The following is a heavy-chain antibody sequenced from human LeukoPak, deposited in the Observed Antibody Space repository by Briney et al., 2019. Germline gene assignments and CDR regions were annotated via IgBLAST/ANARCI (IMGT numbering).Heavy chain of an antibody. CDR3: ARRAVAGTAVGDY. D-gene: IGHD6-19*01. CDR1: GGTFSSYA. Sequence: GASVKVSCKASGGTFSSYAISWVRQAPGQGLEWMGGIIPIFGTANYAQKFQGRVTITAGESTSTAYMELSSLRSEDTAVYYCARRAVAGTAVGDYWGQGTLVTVSS. CDR2: IIPIFGTA. J-gene: IGHJ4*02. V-gene: IGHV1-69*01.